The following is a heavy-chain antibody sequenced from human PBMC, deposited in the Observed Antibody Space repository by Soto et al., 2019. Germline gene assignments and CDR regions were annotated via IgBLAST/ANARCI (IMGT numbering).Heavy chain of an antibody. CDR2: IYYSGST. Sequence: SETLSLTCTVSGGSISSSSYYWGWIRQPPGKGLEWIGSIYYSGSTYYNPSLKSRVTISVDTSKNQFSLKLSFVTAADTAVYYCATPAPKPYYYYGMDVWGQGTTVTVSS. CDR1: GGSISSSSYY. V-gene: IGHV4-39*01. J-gene: IGHJ6*02. CDR3: ATPAPKPYYYYGMDV.